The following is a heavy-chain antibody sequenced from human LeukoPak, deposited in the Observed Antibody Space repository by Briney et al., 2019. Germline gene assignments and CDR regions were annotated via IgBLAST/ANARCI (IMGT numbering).Heavy chain of an antibody. D-gene: IGHD3-16*01. CDR3: TRERRGSYYAFES. Sequence: GGSLRLSCAASGFSVSDYSTSWIRQSPEKGPEWISYVMSVLGSTNYADSVKGRFTISRDNAKNSVALQLDGLRADDTAVYFCTRERRGSYYAFESWGQGTLVTVSS. V-gene: IGHV3-11*05. J-gene: IGHJ4*02. CDR2: VMSVLGST. CDR1: GFSVSDYS.